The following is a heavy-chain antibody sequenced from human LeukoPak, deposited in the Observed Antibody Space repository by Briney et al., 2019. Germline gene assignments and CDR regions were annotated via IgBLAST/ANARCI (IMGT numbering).Heavy chain of an antibody. CDR1: GFPFSAYD. Sequence: PGGSLRLSCATSGFPFSAYDMHWVRQAPGKGLEWVSAFGSAGDTYYPGAVKGRFTISRDYATDPLYLQMTNLRAGDTAAYFCVRGALPGHNWYFDLWGRGTLVTVSS. CDR3: VRGALPGHNWYFDL. J-gene: IGHJ2*01. V-gene: IGHV3-13*01. CDR2: FGSAGDT.